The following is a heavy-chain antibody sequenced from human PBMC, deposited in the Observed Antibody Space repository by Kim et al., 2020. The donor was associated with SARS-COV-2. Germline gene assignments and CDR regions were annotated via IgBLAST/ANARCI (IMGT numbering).Heavy chain of an antibody. CDR3: ASVAAAGPTVYYYYGMDV. J-gene: IGHJ6*02. CDR2: ISSSSSYI. D-gene: IGHD6-13*01. Sequence: GGSLRLSCAASGFTFSSYSMNWVRQAPGKGLEWVSSISSSSSYIYYADSVKGRFTISRDNAKNSLYLQMNSLRAEDTAVYYCASVAAAGPTVYYYYGMDVWVQGTTVTVSS. CDR1: GFTFSSYS. V-gene: IGHV3-21*01.